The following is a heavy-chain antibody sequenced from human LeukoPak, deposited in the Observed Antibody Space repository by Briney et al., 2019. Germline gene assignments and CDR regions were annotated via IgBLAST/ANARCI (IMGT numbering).Heavy chain of an antibody. D-gene: IGHD1-26*01. J-gene: IGHJ4*02. CDR2: LSGSGNDT. Sequence: PGGSLRLSCAASEFTFTNYAMSWVRQAPGKGLEWVSGLSGSGNDTYYADSVKGRFTISRDNSKNTLWLQMRTLGAEDTAVYYCAKAGSIRFDYWGQGTLVTVSS. CDR3: AKAGSIRFDY. V-gene: IGHV3-23*01. CDR1: EFTFTNYA.